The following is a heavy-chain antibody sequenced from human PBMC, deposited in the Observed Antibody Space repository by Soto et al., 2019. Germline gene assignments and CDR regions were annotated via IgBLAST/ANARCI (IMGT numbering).Heavy chain of an antibody. CDR3: ARESRYCSGGSCYFLPGIDY. Sequence: QVQLVQSGAEVKKPGSSVKVSCKASGGTFSSYAISWVRQAPGQGLEWMGGIIPIFGTANYAQKFQGRVTITANESTSTAYMELSSLRSEVTAVYYRARESRYCSGGSCYFLPGIDYWGQGTLVTVSS. D-gene: IGHD2-15*01. CDR2: IIPIFGTA. J-gene: IGHJ4*02. V-gene: IGHV1-69*12. CDR1: GGTFSSYA.